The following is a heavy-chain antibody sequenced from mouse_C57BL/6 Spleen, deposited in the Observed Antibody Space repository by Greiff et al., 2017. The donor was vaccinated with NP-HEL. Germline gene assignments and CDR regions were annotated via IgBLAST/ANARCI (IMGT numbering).Heavy chain of an antibody. D-gene: IGHD2-3*01. Sequence: EVKLVESGGGLVKPGGALKLSCAASGFTFSSYAMSWGRQTPEKRLAWVATISDGGSYTYYPDNVKGRFTISRDNAKNNLYLQMSHMKSEDTAMYYCARDQDGYYYFDYWGQGTPLTVSS. CDR3: ARDQDGYYYFDY. CDR2: ISDGGSYT. V-gene: IGHV5-4*01. CDR1: GFTFSSYA. J-gene: IGHJ2*01.